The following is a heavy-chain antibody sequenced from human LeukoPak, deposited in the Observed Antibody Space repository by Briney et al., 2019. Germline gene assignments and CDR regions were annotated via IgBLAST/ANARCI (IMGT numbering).Heavy chain of an antibody. CDR3: AREGRVGPERAAEGFDC. J-gene: IGHJ4*02. D-gene: IGHD1-14*01. CDR1: GGFISGYY. V-gene: IGHV4-59*01. CDR2: IYYSGST. Sequence: SETLSLTCTVSGGFISGYYWSWIRQPPGKGLEWIGYIYYSGSTNYNPSLKSRVSISVDTSKNQISLKLSSVTAADTAVYYCAREGRVGPERAAEGFDCWGQGTLVTVSS.